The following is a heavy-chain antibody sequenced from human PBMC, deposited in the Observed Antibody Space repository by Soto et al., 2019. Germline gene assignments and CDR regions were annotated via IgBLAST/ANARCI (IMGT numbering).Heavy chain of an antibody. V-gene: IGHV4-34*01. CDR2: INHSGST. CDR3: ARLPNSYFDY. CDR1: GGSFSGYY. D-gene: IGHD1-1*01. J-gene: IGHJ4*02. Sequence: QVQLQQGGAGLLKPSETLSLTCAVYGGSFSGYYWSWIRQPPGKGLEWFGEINHSGSTNYNPSLKSRVTISVDTSKNQFSLKLSSVTAADTAVYYCARLPNSYFDYWGQGTLVTVSS.